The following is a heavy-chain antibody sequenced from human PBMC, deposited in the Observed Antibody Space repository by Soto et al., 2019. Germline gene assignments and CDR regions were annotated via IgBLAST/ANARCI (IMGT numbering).Heavy chain of an antibody. D-gene: IGHD6-13*01. CDR3: ARGYSIIWPLDY. CDR2: IYYSGST. J-gene: IGHJ4*02. CDR1: GGSISSGDYY. V-gene: IGHV4-30-4*01. Sequence: SETLSLTCTVSGGSISSGDYYWSWIRQPPGKGLEWIGYIYYSGSTYYNPSLKSRVTISVDTSKNQFSLKLSSVTAAETIVYYCARGYSIIWPLDYLGQETLVTVSS.